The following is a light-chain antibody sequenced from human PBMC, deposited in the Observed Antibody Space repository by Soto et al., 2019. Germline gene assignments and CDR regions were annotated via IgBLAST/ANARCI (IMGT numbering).Light chain of an antibody. V-gene: IGLV2-23*02. Sequence: QSVLTQPASVSGSPGQSIIISCTGTRSDIGSYNSIAWYQQHPGKAPRVMIFEVTKRPSGISNRFSGSKSGSTASLTISGLQAEDEADYFCSSYAGSSTWVFGGGTKVTVL. CDR3: SSYAGSSTWV. J-gene: IGLJ3*02. CDR2: EVT. CDR1: RSDIGSYNS.